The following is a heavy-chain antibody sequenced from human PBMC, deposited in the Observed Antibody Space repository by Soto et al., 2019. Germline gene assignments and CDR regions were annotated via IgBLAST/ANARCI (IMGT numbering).Heavy chain of an antibody. CDR1: GFTFSIYA. CDR2: ISTNGGST. D-gene: IGHD3-22*01. V-gene: IGHV3-64D*06. Sequence: GGSLRLSCSASGFTFSIYAMHWVRQAPGKGLEYVSSISTNGGSTDYADSVKGRFTISRDNSKNTVYLQMSSLRVEDTVVYYFVKEEYYYDSSGYSPFDYRGKGT. CDR3: VKEEYYYDSSGYSPFDY. J-gene: IGHJ4*02.